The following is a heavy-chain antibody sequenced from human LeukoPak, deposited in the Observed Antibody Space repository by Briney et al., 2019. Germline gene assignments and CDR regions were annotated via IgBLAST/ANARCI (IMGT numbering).Heavy chain of an antibody. J-gene: IGHJ4*02. CDR3: TPAIIVGATTDY. CDR1: GFTFSNAW. V-gene: IGHV3-15*01. D-gene: IGHD1-26*01. CDR2: IKSKTDGGTT. Sequence: GGSLRLSCAASGFTFSNAWMSWVRQAPGMGLEWVGHIKSKTDGGTTDYAAPVKGRFTISRDDSKNTLYLQMNSLKTEDTAVYYCTPAIIVGATTDYWGQGTLVTVSS.